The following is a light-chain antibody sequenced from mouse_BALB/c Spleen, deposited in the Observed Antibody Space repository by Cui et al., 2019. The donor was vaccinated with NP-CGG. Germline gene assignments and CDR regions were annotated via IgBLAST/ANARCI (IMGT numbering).Light chain of an antibody. CDR1: TGAVTTNNY. Sequence: QGVVTRESALTTSPGETVTLTCRSSTGAVTTNNYANWVQEKPDHLFTGLIGGTNNRAPGVPARFSGSLIGDKAALTITGAQTEDEAIYFCALWYSNHWVFGGGTKLTVL. J-gene: IGLJ1*01. CDR2: GTN. CDR3: ALWYSNHWV. V-gene: IGLV1*01.